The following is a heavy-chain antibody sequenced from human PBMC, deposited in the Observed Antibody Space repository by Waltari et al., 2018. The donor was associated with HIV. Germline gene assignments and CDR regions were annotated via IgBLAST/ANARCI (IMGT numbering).Heavy chain of an antibody. D-gene: IGHD3-16*02. V-gene: IGHV3-74*01. J-gene: IGHJ4*02. CDR3: ARAVGGYDYVWGSYRNYYFDY. CDR1: GFTFSSYW. CDR2: INSDGSST. Sequence: EVQLVESGGGLVQPGGSLRLSCAASGFTFSSYWMHWVRQAPGKGLVWVSMINSDGSSTRDADSVKGRFTISRDNAKNTLYLQMNSLRAEDTAVYYCARAVGGYDYVWGSYRNYYFDYWGQGTLVTVSS.